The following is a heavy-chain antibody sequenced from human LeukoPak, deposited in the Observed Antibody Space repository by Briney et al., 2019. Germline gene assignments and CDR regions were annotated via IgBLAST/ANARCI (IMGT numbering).Heavy chain of an antibody. CDR2: IYYSGST. CDR3: ARAVDSSGYYPLLDY. J-gene: IGHJ4*02. Sequence: SETLSLTCTVSGGSISSYYWSWIRQPPGKGLEWIGYIYYSGSTNYNPSLKSRVTISVDTSKNQFSLKLSSVTAADTAVYYCARAVDSSGYYPLLDYWGQGTLVTVSS. CDR1: GGSISSYY. D-gene: IGHD3-22*01. V-gene: IGHV4-59*01.